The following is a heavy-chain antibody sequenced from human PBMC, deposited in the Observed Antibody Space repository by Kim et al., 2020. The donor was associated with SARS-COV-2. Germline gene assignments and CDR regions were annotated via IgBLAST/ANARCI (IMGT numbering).Heavy chain of an antibody. D-gene: IGHD3-3*01. J-gene: IGHJ6*02. Sequence: SETLSLTCTVSGGSISSYYWSWILQPAGKGLEWIGRIYTSGSTNYNPSLKSRVTMSVDTSKNQFSLKLSSVTAADTAVYYCAREFGVVKGSVLYYYYYGMDVWGQGTTVTVSS. CDR1: GGSISSYY. CDR2: IYTSGST. V-gene: IGHV4-4*07. CDR3: AREFGVVKGSVLYYYYYGMDV.